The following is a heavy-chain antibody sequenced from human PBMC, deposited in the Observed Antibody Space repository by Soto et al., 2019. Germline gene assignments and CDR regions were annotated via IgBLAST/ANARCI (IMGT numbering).Heavy chain of an antibody. CDR2: ISYDGSNK. J-gene: IGHJ6*01. Sequence: QVQLVESGGGVVQPGRSLRLSCAASGFTFSSYAMHWVRQAPGKGLEWVAVISYDGSNKYYADSVKGRFTISRDNSKNTLYLQMNSLRAEDTAVYYCARAPDIVATTYYYYGMDVW. CDR3: ARAPDIVATTYYYYGMDV. CDR1: GFTFSSYA. D-gene: IGHD5-12*01. V-gene: IGHV3-30-3*01.